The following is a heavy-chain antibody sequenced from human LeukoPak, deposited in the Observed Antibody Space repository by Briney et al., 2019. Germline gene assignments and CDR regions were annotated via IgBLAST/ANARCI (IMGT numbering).Heavy chain of an antibody. V-gene: IGHV1-69*04. J-gene: IGHJ6*02. D-gene: IGHD6-13*01. CDR1: GGTFSSYA. CDR2: IIPILGIA. Sequence: SVKVSCKASGGTFSSYAISWVRQAPGQGLEWMGRIIPILGIANYAQKFQGRVTITADKSTSTAYMELSSLRSEDTAVYYCARGPLAAAGHYYYYGMDVWGQGTTVTVSS. CDR3: ARGPLAAAGHYYYYGMDV.